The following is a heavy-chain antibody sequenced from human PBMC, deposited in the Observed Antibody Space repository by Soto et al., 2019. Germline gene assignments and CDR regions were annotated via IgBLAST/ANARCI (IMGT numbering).Heavy chain of an antibody. CDR2: ISYDGSNK. V-gene: IGHV3-30-3*01. J-gene: IGHJ4*02. D-gene: IGHD6-13*01. CDR1: GFTFSSYA. Sequence: GGSLRLSCAASGFTFSSYAMHWVRQAPGKGLEWVAVISYDGSNKYYADSVKGRFTISRDNSKNTLYLQMNSLRAEDTAVYYCARDRAPNSSSWFYFDYWGQGTLVTVSS. CDR3: ARDRAPNSSSWFYFDY.